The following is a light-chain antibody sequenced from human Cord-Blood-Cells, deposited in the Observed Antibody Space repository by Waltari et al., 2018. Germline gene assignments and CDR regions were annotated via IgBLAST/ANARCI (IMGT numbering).Light chain of an antibody. CDR1: SIDVGSYNL. CDR2: EGS. J-gene: IGLJ3*02. Sequence: QSALTQPASVSGSPGQSITISCTGTSIDVGSYNLVSWYQQHPGKAPKLMIYEGSKRPSGVSNRFSGSKSGNTASLTISGLQAEDEADYYCCSYAGSRVFGGGTKLTVL. CDR3: CSYAGSRV. V-gene: IGLV2-23*01.